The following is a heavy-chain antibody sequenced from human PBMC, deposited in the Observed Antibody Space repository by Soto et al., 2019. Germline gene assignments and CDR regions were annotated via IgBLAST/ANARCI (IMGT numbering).Heavy chain of an antibody. D-gene: IGHD6-13*01. CDR1: GFTFSNAW. Sequence: EVQLVESGGGLVKPGGSLRLSCAASGFTFSNAWMSWVRQAPGKGLEWVGRIKSKTDGGTTYYAAPVKGRFTISRDDSKNTLYLQMNSLKTEDTAVYYCTTDPPVAAAGKNDYWGQGTLVTVSS. J-gene: IGHJ4*02. CDR3: TTDPPVAAAGKNDY. CDR2: IKSKTDGGTT. V-gene: IGHV3-15*01.